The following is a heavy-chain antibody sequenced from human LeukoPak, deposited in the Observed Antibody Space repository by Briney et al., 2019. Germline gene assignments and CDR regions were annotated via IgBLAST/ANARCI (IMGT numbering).Heavy chain of an antibody. CDR2: ISAYNGNT. CDR1: GYTFTGYG. D-gene: IGHD3-10*01. CDR3: AVGGYYYGSGSYVDH. Sequence: GASVKVSCKASGYTFTGYGISWVRQAPGQGLEWMGWISAYNGNTNYAQKLQGRVTMTTDTSTSTAYMELRSLRSDDTAVYYCAVGGYYYGSGSYVDHWGQGTLVTVSS. J-gene: IGHJ4*02. V-gene: IGHV1-18*01.